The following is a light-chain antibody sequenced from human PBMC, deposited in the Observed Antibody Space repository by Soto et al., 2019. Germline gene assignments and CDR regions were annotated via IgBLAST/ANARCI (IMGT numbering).Light chain of an antibody. CDR1: QSVSSSY. CDR2: GAS. Sequence: EIGLTQSPGTLSLSPGERATLSCRASQSVSSSYLAWYQQKPGQAPRLLIYGASSRATGIPDRFSGSGSGTDFTRTISRLEPEDFAVYYGQQYGSSPLTFGGGTKVEIK. J-gene: IGKJ4*01. CDR3: QQYGSSPLT. V-gene: IGKV3-20*01.